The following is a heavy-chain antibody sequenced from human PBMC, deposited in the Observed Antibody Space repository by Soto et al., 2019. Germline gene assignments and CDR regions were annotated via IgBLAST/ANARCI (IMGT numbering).Heavy chain of an antibody. V-gene: IGHV4-34*01. CDR2: INHSGRT. D-gene: IGHD5-12*01. Sequence: QVQLQQWGAGLLKPSETLSLTCAVYGGSFSGYYWSWIRQPPGKGLEWIGEINHSGRTNYNPSLKSRVTISVDTSKNQFSLKLSSVTAADTAVYYCARGKRDGYNHYYYYGMDVWGQGTTVTVSS. CDR1: GGSFSGYY. CDR3: ARGKRDGYNHYYYYGMDV. J-gene: IGHJ6*02.